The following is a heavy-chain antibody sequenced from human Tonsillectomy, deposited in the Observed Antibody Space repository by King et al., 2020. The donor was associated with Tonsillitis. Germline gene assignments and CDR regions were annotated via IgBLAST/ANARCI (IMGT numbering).Heavy chain of an antibody. D-gene: IGHD6-13*01. CDR1: GFSLSTSGVG. CDR2: IYLDDDN. J-gene: IGHJ4*02. Sequence: ITLKESGPTLVKPTQTLTLTCTFSGFSLSTSGVGVGWIRQPPGKALEWLALIYLDDDNRYSPSLRGRRTITKDTSKNQVVLAMTNVDPVDTATYYCAHSRSSSGYVRGDYFDYWGQGTLVTVSS. V-gene: IGHV2-5*02. CDR3: AHSRSSSGYVRGDYFDY.